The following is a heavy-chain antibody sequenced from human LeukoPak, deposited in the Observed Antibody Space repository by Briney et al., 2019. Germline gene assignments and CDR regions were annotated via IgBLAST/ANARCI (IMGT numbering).Heavy chain of an antibody. CDR2: IIPMFGTA. Sequence: SVKVSCKGSGGTFSSYAISWVRQAPGQGLEWMGGIIPMFGTANYKQKFQGRVTITADESTSTVYMELSSLRSEDTAVYYCAGRRRTRYCSSTSCYANWFVPWGQGTLVTVSS. CDR1: GGTFSSYA. J-gene: IGHJ5*02. CDR3: AGRRRTRYCSSTSCYANWFVP. D-gene: IGHD2-2*01. V-gene: IGHV1-69*13.